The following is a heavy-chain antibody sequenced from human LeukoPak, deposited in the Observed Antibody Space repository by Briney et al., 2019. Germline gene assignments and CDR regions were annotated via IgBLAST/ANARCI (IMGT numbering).Heavy chain of an antibody. D-gene: IGHD6-19*01. Sequence: GGSLRLSCAASGFTFSGFYMSWIRQAPGKGLEWVSCIGSSSSYTNYADSVKGRFTISRDNAKNSPYLQMDGLRAEDTAVYYCARDRGAVVATWFDYWGQGTLVTVSS. CDR3: ARDRGAVVATWFDY. J-gene: IGHJ4*02. CDR2: IGSSSSYT. CDR1: GFTFSGFY. V-gene: IGHV3-11*05.